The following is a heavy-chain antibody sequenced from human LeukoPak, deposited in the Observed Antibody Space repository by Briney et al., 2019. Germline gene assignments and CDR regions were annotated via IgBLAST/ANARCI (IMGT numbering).Heavy chain of an antibody. V-gene: IGHV3-30*02. J-gene: IGHJ4*02. CDR1: GFTFSSYG. CDR3: AKDGRYYYDSSGYQFDY. Sequence: PGGSLRLSCAASGFTFSSYGMHWVRQAPGKGLEWVAFIRYDGSNKYYADSVKGRFTISRDNSKNPLYLQMNSLRAGDTAVYYCAKDGRYYYDSSGYQFDYWGQGTLVTVSS. CDR2: IRYDGSNK. D-gene: IGHD3-22*01.